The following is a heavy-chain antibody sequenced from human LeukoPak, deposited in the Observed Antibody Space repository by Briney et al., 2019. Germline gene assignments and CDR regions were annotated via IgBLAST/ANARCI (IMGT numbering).Heavy chain of an antibody. V-gene: IGHV3-74*01. Sequence: GGSLRLSCAASGFTFSNYWVHWVRQAPGKGLVWVSRINPDGSTINYADSVKGRFTISRDNAKNTLYLQMNSLGAEDTAVYYCATAGNYRFDYWGQGTLVTVSS. CDR3: ATAGNYRFDY. CDR2: INPDGSTI. J-gene: IGHJ4*02. D-gene: IGHD1-7*01. CDR1: GFTFSNYW.